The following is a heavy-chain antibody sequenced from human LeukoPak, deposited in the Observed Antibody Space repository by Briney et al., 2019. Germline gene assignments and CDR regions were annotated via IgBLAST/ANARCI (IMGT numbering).Heavy chain of an antibody. CDR3: STEKTQYDILTGYMSPGPDY. CDR1: GGSISSSSYY. CDR2: IYYSGST. D-gene: IGHD3-9*01. Sequence: PSETLSLTCTVSGGSISSSSYYWGWIRQPPGKGLEWIGRIYYSGSTYYKPSLKSRVTISVDTYKNQFSLKLSSVTAADTAVYYCSTEKTQYDILTGYMSPGPDYWGQGTLVTVSS. J-gene: IGHJ4*02. V-gene: IGHV4-39*01.